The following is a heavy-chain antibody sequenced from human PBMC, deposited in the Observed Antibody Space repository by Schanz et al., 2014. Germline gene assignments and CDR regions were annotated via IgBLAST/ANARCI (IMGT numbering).Heavy chain of an antibody. D-gene: IGHD4-17*01. V-gene: IGHV3-30*18. Sequence: VQLVESGGDLVQPGRSLRLSCAASGFTFDEYGMHWVRQAPGKGLEWVAVISYDGSNKYYADSVKGRFTISRDNSKNTLYLQMNSLRDEDTAVYYCAKDPHRDYGGKPQTFDIWGQGTMVTVSS. J-gene: IGHJ3*02. CDR1: GFTFDEYG. CDR3: AKDPHRDYGGKPQTFDI. CDR2: ISYDGSNK.